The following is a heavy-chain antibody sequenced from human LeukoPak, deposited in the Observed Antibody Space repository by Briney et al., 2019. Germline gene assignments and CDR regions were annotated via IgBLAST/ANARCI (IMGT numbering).Heavy chain of an antibody. CDR2: ISSSSSYI. D-gene: IGHD6-6*01. CDR3: ARAKEYSSSSYYFDY. CDR1: GFTFSSYS. Sequence: PGGSLRLSCAASGFTFSSYSMNWVRQAPGKGLEWVSSISSSSSYIYYADSVKGRFTISRDNAKNSLYLQMNSLRAEDTAVYYCARAKEYSSSSYYFDYWGQGTLVTVSS. J-gene: IGHJ4*02. V-gene: IGHV3-21*01.